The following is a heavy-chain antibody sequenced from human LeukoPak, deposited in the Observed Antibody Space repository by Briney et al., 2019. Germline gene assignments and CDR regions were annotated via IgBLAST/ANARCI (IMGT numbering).Heavy chain of an antibody. D-gene: IGHD4-17*01. J-gene: IGHJ4*02. CDR1: GGSISSGGYY. Sequence: PSETLSLTCTVSGGSISSGGYYWSWIRQHPGKGLEWIGYIYYSGSTYYNPSLKSRVTISVDTSKNQFSLKLSSVTAADTAVYYCARSCGDYGVPFDYWGQGTLVTVSS. V-gene: IGHV4-31*03. CDR3: ARSCGDYGVPFDY. CDR2: IYYSGST.